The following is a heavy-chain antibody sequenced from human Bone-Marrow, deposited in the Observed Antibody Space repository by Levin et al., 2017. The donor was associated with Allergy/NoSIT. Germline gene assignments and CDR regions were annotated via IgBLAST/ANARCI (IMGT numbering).Heavy chain of an antibody. Sequence: GASVKVSCQGSGYSFTNHWIGWVRQRPGKGLEWVGRIYPGDSDSRYSPSFQGQVTISADKSISTAYLQWGSLKASDNAMYYCARLASHCSGGSCVSGYFDFWGQGTLVSVSS. J-gene: IGHJ4*02. CDR1: GYSFTNHW. D-gene: IGHD2-15*01. V-gene: IGHV5-51*01. CDR2: IYPGDSDS. CDR3: ARLASHCSGGSCVSGYFDF.